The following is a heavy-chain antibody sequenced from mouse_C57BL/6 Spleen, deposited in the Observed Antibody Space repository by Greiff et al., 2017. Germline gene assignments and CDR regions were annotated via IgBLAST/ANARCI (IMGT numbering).Heavy chain of an antibody. CDR2: IYPGSGST. CDR3: AAYYYGSSVYAMDY. D-gene: IGHD1-1*01. J-gene: IGHJ4*01. Sequence: QVQLQQPGAELVKPGASVKMSCKASGYTFTSYWITWVKQRPGQGLEWIGDIYPGSGSTNYNEKFKSKATLTVDTSSSTAYMQLSSLTSEDSAVYYCAAYYYGSSVYAMDYWGQGTSVTVSS. CDR1: GYTFTSYW. V-gene: IGHV1-55*01.